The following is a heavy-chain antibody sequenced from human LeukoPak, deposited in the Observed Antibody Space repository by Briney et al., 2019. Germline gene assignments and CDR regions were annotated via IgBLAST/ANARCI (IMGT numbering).Heavy chain of an antibody. Sequence: ASVKVSCKASGYTFTSYDINWVRQATGQGLEWMGWMNPNSGNAGYAQKFQGRVTITRNTSISTAYMELSSLRSEDTAVYYCARDPPRFIAAAGTNFDYWGQGTLVTVSS. V-gene: IGHV1-8*03. CDR2: MNPNSGNA. D-gene: IGHD6-13*01. CDR1: GYTFTSYD. CDR3: ARDPPRFIAAAGTNFDY. J-gene: IGHJ4*02.